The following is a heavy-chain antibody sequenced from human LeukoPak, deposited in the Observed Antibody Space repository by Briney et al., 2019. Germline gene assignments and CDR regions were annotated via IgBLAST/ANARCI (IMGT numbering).Heavy chain of an antibody. J-gene: IGHJ4*02. D-gene: IGHD3-10*01. CDR2: IRYDGSNK. V-gene: IGHV3-30*02. CDR1: GFTFSSYG. CDR3: VTTIGPLLWFGELSH. Sequence: PGGSLRLSCAASGFTFSSYGMHWVRQAPGKGLEWVAFIRYDGSNKYYADSVKGRFTISRDNSKNTLYLQMNSLRAEDTAVYYCVTTIGPLLWFGELSHWGQGTLVTVSS.